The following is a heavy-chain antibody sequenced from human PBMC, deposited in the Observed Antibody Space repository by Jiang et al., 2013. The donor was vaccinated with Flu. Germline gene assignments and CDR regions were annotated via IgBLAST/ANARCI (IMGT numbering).Heavy chain of an antibody. CDR3: ARNNSGHFDY. V-gene: IGHV4-34*01. CDR1: GGSFSGYY. J-gene: IGHJ4*02. D-gene: IGHD1-26*01. Sequence: LLKPSETLSLTCAVYGGSFSGYYWSWIRQPPGKGLEWIGEIHHGGSTNYNPSLRSRVTISVDTSKDQFSLKLTSVPAADTAVYYCARNNSGHFDYWGQGTLVTVSS. CDR2: IHHGGST.